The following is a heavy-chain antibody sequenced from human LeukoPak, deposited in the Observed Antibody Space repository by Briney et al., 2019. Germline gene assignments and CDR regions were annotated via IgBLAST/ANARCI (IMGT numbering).Heavy chain of an antibody. V-gene: IGHV1-69*13. CDR3: ARRRRQWLVSHWIDP. CDR1: GGTFSSYA. CDR2: IIPIFGTA. Sequence: GASVKVSCKASGGTFSSYAISWVRQAPGQGLEWMGGIIPIFGTANYAQKFQGRVTITADESTSTAYMELSSLRSEDTAVYYCARRRRQWLVSHWIDPWGQGTLVTVSS. J-gene: IGHJ5*02. D-gene: IGHD6-19*01.